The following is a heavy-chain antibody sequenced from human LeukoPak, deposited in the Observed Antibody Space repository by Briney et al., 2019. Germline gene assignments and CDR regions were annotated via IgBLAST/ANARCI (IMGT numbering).Heavy chain of an antibody. Sequence: PSETLSLTCTVSGGSTTGYFWTWIRQPPGKGLEWIGYVYYSGRTSYNPSLKSRVTISADTSKNQFSLKLSSVTAADTAVYHCARHMTVTYDAFDIWGQGTMVTVSS. J-gene: IGHJ3*02. V-gene: IGHV4-59*08. D-gene: IGHD3-22*01. CDR3: ARHMTVTYDAFDI. CDR2: VYYSGRT. CDR1: GGSTTGYF.